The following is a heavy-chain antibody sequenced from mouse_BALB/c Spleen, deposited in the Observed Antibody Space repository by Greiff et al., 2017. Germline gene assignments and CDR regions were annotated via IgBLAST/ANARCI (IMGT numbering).Heavy chain of an antibody. V-gene: IGHV3-8*02. J-gene: IGHJ3*01. D-gene: IGHD1-1*02. CDR1: GFSITSGY. Sequence: EVQRVESGPSLVKPSQSLSLTCAATGFSITSGYWNWIRKSPGNKLEYMVYISYSGSTYYNPSPKSRISITRDTSKNQYYLQLHSVTTEDTATYYCARKMVYGSYGWFAYWGQGTLVTVSA. CDR3: ARKMVYGSYGWFAY. CDR2: ISYSGST.